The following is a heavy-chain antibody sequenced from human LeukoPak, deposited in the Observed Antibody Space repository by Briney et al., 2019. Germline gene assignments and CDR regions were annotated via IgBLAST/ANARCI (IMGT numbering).Heavy chain of an antibody. Sequence: GASVKVSCKXSGGTFSSYAISWVRQAPGQGLEWMGRIIPIFGTANYAQKFQGRVTITTDESTSTAYMELSSLRSEDTAVYYCARDDRYSYGFDYWGQGTLVTVSS. J-gene: IGHJ4*02. D-gene: IGHD5-18*01. CDR3: ARDDRYSYGFDY. CDR2: IIPIFGTA. V-gene: IGHV1-69*05. CDR1: GGTFSSYA.